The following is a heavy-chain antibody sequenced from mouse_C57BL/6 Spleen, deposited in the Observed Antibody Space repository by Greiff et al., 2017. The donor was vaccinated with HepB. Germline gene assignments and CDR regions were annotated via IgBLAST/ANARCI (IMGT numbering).Heavy chain of an antibody. CDR3: ARQGYDYDRDAMDY. Sequence: EVKLVESGGDLVKPGGSLKLSCAASGFTFSSYGMSWVRQTPDKRLEWVATISSGGSYTYYPDSVKGRFTISRDNAKNTLYLQMSSLKSEDTAMYYCARQGYDYDRDAMDYLGQGTSVTVSS. CDR1: GFTFSSYG. D-gene: IGHD2-4*01. J-gene: IGHJ4*01. V-gene: IGHV5-6*01. CDR2: ISSGGSYT.